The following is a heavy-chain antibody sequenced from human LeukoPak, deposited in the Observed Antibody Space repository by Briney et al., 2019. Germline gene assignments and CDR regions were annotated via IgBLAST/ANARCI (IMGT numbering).Heavy chain of an antibody. J-gene: IGHJ4*02. V-gene: IGHV3-21*01. CDR3: AREYGEYYDSSGYYYGY. CDR1: GFTFSSYS. D-gene: IGHD3-22*01. Sequence: PGGSLRLSCAASGFTFSSYSMNWVRQAPGKGLEWVSSISSSSSYIYYADSVKGRFTISRDNAKNSLYLQMNSLRAEDTAVYYCAREYGEYYDSSGYYYGYWGQGTLVTVSS. CDR2: ISSSSSYI.